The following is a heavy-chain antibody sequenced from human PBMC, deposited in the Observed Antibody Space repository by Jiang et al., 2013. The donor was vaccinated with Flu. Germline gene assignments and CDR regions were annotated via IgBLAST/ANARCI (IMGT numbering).Heavy chain of an antibody. Sequence: KPTQTLTLTCTFSGFSLSTTGMCVSWIRQPPGKALEWLARIDWDDAKYYKTSLRSRLSISKDTSKNXVVLTMTNMDPVDTATYYCARMPENNWFDPWGQGTLVTVSS. CDR3: ARMPENNWFDP. D-gene: IGHD2/OR15-2a*01. V-gene: IGHV2-70*11. CDR1: GFSLSTTGMC. CDR2: IDWDDAK. J-gene: IGHJ5*02.